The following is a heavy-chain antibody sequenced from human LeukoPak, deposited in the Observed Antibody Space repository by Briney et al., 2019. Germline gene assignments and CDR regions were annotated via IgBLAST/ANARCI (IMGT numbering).Heavy chain of an antibody. V-gene: IGHV1-69*13. J-gene: IGHJ4*02. D-gene: IGHD3-9*01. CDR1: GGTFSSYA. CDR3: ARAGGSFSYYDILTASPGVYFDY. CDR2: MIPIFGTA. Sequence: SVKVSCKASGGTFSSYAISWVRQAPGQGLEWMGGMIPIFGTANYAQKFQGRVTITADESTSTAYMELSSLRSEDTAVYYCARAGGSFSYYDILTASPGVYFDYWGQGTLVTVSS.